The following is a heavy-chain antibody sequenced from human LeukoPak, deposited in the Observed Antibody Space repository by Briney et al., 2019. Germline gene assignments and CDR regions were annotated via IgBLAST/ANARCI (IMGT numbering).Heavy chain of an antibody. CDR2: IKEDGGEK. Sequence: PGGSLRLSCAVSGFTFSSYWMSWVRQAPGKGLEWVANIKEDGGEKYYVDSVKGRFTISRDNAKNSLYLQMNSLRAEDTAVYYCAKDETDSYGSYYYGMAVWGQGTTVTVSS. CDR3: AKDETDSYGSYYYGMAV. D-gene: IGHD5-18*01. CDR1: GFTFSSYW. J-gene: IGHJ6*02. V-gene: IGHV3-7*05.